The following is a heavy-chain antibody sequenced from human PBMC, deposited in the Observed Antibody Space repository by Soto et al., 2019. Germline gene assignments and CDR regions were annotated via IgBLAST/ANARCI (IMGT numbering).Heavy chain of an antibody. Sequence: GIDWTWIRQTPGKGLEWIGEINYRGSTYYNPSLESRITMAVDTSKNQFSLKLSSVTAADTAVYFCVRGQPHRITIFEVVIRSYDYGMDVWGQGTTVTVSS. V-gene: IGHV4-34*01. CDR1: GID. J-gene: IGHJ6*02. D-gene: IGHD3-3*01. CDR2: INYRGST. CDR3: VRGQPHRITIFEVVIRSYDYGMDV.